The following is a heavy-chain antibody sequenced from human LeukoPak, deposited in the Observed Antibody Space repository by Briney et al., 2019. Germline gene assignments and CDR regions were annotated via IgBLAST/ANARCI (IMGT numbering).Heavy chain of an antibody. D-gene: IGHD5-12*01. CDR2: ISSTGYST. CDR3: ASGYSGYQSDY. V-gene: IGHV3-23*01. J-gene: IGHJ4*02. CDR1: GFTFSSYA. Sequence: PGGSLRLSCAASGFTFSSYAMSWVRQAPGKGLEWVSGISSTGYSTVYTDSVKGRFTIFRDNSKNTLYLQMNSLRVEDTAVYYCASGYSGYQSDYWGQGTLVTVSS.